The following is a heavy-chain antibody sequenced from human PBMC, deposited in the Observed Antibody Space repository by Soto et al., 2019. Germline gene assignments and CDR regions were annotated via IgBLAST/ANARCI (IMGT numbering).Heavy chain of an antibody. Sequence: QVQLVESGGGVVQPGRSRTLSCAASGFAFGKFGMHWVRQAPGKGLEWVAVLSYDGSTTYYADSVKGRFSISRDNSKNVLYPLMNSMRGDDTAVYYCSKGMEEEAVQDSWGQGTLVIVSS. CDR1: GFAFGKFG. CDR2: LSYDGSTT. D-gene: IGHD1-1*01. J-gene: IGHJ5*01. CDR3: SKGMEEEAVQDS. V-gene: IGHV3-30*18.